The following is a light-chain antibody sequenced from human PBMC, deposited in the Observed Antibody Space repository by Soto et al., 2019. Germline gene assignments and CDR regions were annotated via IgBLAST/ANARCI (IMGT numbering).Light chain of an antibody. CDR2: DAS. J-gene: IGKJ4*01. CDR1: QSVSY. V-gene: IGKV3-11*01. Sequence: EIVLTQSPATLSLSPGERATLSCRASQSVSYLAWYQQKAGQAPRLLIYDASNRATGIPARFSGSGSGTDFTLTISSLEPEDFAVYYCQQRNNWALTFGGGTKVDIK. CDR3: QQRNNWALT.